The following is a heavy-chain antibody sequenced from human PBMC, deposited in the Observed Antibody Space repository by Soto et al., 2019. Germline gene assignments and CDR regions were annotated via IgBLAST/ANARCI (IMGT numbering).Heavy chain of an antibody. CDR1: GGSFSGYF. J-gene: IGHJ4*02. CDR2: IFHGGST. Sequence: SETLSLTCPVYGGSFSGYFGSWIRQPPGKGLEWIGEIFHGGSTNYSPSLKSRVTISVDTSKNQFSLELTSVTAADTAVYYCARPHYHDNTFYYYFDSWGQGALVTVSS. D-gene: IGHD3-16*01. CDR3: ARPHYHDNTFYYYFDS. V-gene: IGHV4-34*12.